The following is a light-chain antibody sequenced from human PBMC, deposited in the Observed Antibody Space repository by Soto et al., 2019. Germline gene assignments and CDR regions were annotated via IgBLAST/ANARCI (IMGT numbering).Light chain of an antibody. J-gene: IGLJ2*01. CDR3: SSYGGSDNLI. Sequence: QSALTQPPSASGSPGQSVTISCTGSSNDLGGYNYVSWYQHHPGKAPKLIIYEVRERPSGVPDRFSGSKSGNTASLTVSGLQAEAEADYYCSSYGGSDNLIFGGGTKLTVL. CDR1: SNDLGGYNY. CDR2: EVR. V-gene: IGLV2-8*01.